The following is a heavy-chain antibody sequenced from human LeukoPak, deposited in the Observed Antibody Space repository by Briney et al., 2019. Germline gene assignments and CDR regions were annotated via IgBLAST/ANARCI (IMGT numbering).Heavy chain of an antibody. CDR2: INRSGST. J-gene: IGHJ5*02. D-gene: IGHD6-6*01. CDR1: GVSFSGYF. V-gene: IGHV4-34*01. CDR3: AVSAAALFDP. Sequence: SETLSLTCAIYGVSFSGYFWSWFRQPPGKGLEWIGEINRSGSTNYNSSLSLKSRVTIPVDTSKNQFSLKLSSVTAADTAVYYCAVSAAALFDPWGQGTLVTVSS.